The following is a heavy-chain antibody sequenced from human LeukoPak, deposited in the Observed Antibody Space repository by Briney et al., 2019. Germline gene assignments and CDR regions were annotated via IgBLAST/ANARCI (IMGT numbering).Heavy chain of an antibody. J-gene: IGHJ3*01. V-gene: IGHV4-38-2*02. CDR3: ARDLSSSSNYVDGTFDF. Sequence: PSETLSLTCTVSGYSISSGYYWGWIRQPPGKGLEWIGSIYHSGSTYYNPSLKSRVTISLGTSKNQFSLKLSSGTAADTAVYYCARDLSSSSNYVDGTFDFWGQGTLVTVSS. CDR2: IYHSGST. D-gene: IGHD4-11*01. CDR1: GYSISSGYY.